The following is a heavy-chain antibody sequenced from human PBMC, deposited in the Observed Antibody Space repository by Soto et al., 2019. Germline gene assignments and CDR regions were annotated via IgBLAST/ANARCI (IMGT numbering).Heavy chain of an antibody. V-gene: IGHV3-23*01. CDR2: ISGSGGST. Sequence: GGSVRLSCAASGFTFSSYAMSWVRQAPGKGLEWVSAISGSGGSTCYADSVKGRFTISRDNSKNTLYLQMNSLRAEDTAVYYCAKDLRVAARRSYYFDYWGQGTLVTVSS. D-gene: IGHD6-6*01. CDR3: AKDLRVAARRSYYFDY. J-gene: IGHJ4*02. CDR1: GFTFSSYA.